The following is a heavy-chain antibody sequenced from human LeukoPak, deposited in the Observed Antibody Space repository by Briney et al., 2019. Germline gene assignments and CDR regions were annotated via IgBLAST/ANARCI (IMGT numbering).Heavy chain of an antibody. CDR2: IDWDDDK. D-gene: IGHD6-13*01. J-gene: IGHJ4*02. CDR3: ARIRAAAGQYYFDY. Sequence: SGPALVKPTQTLRLTCTFSGFSLSTSGMCVSWIRQPPGKALEWLVRIDWDDDKYYSTSLKTRLTIAKDTSKNQVFLTMTNMDPGDTATYYCARIRAAAGQYYFDYWGQGTLVTVSS. V-gene: IGHV2-70*11. CDR1: GFSLSTSGMC.